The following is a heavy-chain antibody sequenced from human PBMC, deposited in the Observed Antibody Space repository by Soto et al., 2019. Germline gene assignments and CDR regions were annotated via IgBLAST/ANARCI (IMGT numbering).Heavy chain of an antibody. CDR1: GFTFSSYG. Sequence: GGSLRLSCAASGFTFSSYGMHWVRQAPGKGLEWVAVIWYDGSNKYYADSVKGRFTISRDNSKNTLYLQMNSLRAEDTAVYYCARGVGFVVVPASSYYGMDVWGQGTTVTVSS. J-gene: IGHJ6*02. CDR3: ARGVGFVVVPASSYYGMDV. CDR2: IWYDGSNK. V-gene: IGHV3-33*01. D-gene: IGHD2-2*01.